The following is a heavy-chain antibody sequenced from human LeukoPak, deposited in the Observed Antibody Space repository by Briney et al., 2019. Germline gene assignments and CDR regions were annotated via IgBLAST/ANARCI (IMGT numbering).Heavy chain of an antibody. CDR2: IYYSGNT. CDR1: GGSISSYY. CDR3: ARNTYFDY. V-gene: IGHV4-59*01. Sequence: SETLSLTCTVSGGSISSYYWSWIRQPPGKGLEWIGYIYYSGNTNYNPSLKSRVTVSIDMSKNQFSLKLSSVTAADTAMYYCARNTYFDYWGQGTLVTVSS. J-gene: IGHJ4*02.